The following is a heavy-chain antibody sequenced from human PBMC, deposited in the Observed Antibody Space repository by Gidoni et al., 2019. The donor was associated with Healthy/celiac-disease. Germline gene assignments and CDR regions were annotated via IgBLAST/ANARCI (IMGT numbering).Heavy chain of an antibody. D-gene: IGHD3-3*01. J-gene: IGHJ6*02. Sequence: QVQLVESGGGVVQPGRSLRLSCAASGFTFSSYGMHSVRQAPGKGLEWVAVIWYDGSNKYYADSVKGRFTISRDNSKNTLYLQMNSLRAEDTAVYYCARDPSYDFWSGYYTPYYYYGMDVWGQGTTVTVSS. CDR1: GFTFSSYG. V-gene: IGHV3-33*01. CDR3: ARDPSYDFWSGYYTPYYYYGMDV. CDR2: IWYDGSNK.